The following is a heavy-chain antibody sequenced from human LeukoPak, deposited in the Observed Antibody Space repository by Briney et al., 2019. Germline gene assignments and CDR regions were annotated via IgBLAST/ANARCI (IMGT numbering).Heavy chain of an antibody. V-gene: IGHV3-9*01. CDR3: AKDNIRIVVAGTIDY. Sequence: GGPLRLSCAASGFTFDEYAMHWVRQAPGKGLEWVSGISWNSGSKGYAGSVKGRFTISRDNAKNSLYLQMNSLRSEDTALYYCAKDNIRIVVAGTIDYWGQGTLVTVSS. J-gene: IGHJ4*02. CDR1: GFTFDEYA. CDR2: ISWNSGSK. D-gene: IGHD6-19*01.